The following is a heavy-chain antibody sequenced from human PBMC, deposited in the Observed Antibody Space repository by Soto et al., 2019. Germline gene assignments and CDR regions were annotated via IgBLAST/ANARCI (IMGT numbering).Heavy chain of an antibody. Sequence: PGVSLRLFCAASGFTFSSYAMSWVRQAPGKGLEWVSAISGSGGSTYYADSVKGQSTISRDNSKNTLYLQMNSLRAEDTAVYYCAKDRNKPVITILYYYYGMDVWGQGTTVIVSS. D-gene: IGHD3-22*01. CDR2: ISGSGGST. CDR1: GFTFSSYA. CDR3: AKDRNKPVITILYYYYGMDV. V-gene: IGHV3-23*01. J-gene: IGHJ6*02.